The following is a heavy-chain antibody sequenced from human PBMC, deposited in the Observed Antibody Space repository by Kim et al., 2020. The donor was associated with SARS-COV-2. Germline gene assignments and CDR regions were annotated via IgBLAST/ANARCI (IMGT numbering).Heavy chain of an antibody. V-gene: IGHV4-31*02. CDR3: ARDYGDHPGHWFDP. Sequence: NPSLKSRVTISVDTSKPQFSLTLGSVTAADTAVYYCARDYGDHPGHWFDPWGQGTLVTVSS. J-gene: IGHJ5*02. D-gene: IGHD4-17*01.